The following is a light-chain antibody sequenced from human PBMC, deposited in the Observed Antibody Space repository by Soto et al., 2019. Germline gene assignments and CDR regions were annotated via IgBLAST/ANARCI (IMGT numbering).Light chain of an antibody. CDR2: SNN. V-gene: IGLV1-44*01. CDR3: AAWDDSLNGVV. CDR1: SSNIGSNT. J-gene: IGLJ2*01. Sequence: QSVLTQPPSASGTPGQRVTISCSGSSSNIGSNTVNWYQQRPGTAPKLLIYSNNQRPSGVPDRFSGSKSGTSASLAISGLQSEDEAEYYCAAWDDSLNGVVFGGGTKRTVL.